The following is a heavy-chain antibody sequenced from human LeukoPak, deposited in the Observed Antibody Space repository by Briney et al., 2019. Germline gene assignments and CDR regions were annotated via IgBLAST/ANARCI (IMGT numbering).Heavy chain of an antibody. CDR2: IYYRGSA. D-gene: IGHD6-19*01. CDR3: ATGVRGGSGGFWLDP. CDR1: GGSISRGDYY. V-gene: IGHV4-30-4*08. Sequence: SETLSLTCTVSGGSISRGDYYWSWIRQPPGKGLDWIGNIYYRGSAYYNPSLKSRVTISVDTSKNQFSLKLSSMTAADTAVYYCATGVRGGSGGFWLDPWGQGTLVTVSS. J-gene: IGHJ5*02.